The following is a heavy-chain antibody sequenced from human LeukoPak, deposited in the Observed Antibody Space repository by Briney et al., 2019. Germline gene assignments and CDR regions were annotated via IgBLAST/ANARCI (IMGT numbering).Heavy chain of an antibody. Sequence: GGSLRLSCAASGFTFSSYEMNWVRQAPGKGLEWVSYISSSGSTIYYADSVKGRFTISRDNARNSLYLQMNSLRAEDTAVYYCASTKSGGWYFDLWGRGTLVTVSS. D-gene: IGHD1-26*01. V-gene: IGHV3-48*03. CDR3: ASTKSGGWYFDL. CDR2: ISSSGSTI. CDR1: GFTFSSYE. J-gene: IGHJ2*01.